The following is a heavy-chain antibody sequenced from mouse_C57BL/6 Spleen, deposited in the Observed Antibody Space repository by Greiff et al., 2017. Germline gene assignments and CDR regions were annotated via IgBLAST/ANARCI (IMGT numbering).Heavy chain of an antibody. Sequence: QVQLPQPGAELVRPGSSVKLSCKASGYTFTSYWMHWVKQRPIQGLEWIGNLDPSDSETHYNQKFKDKATLTVDNSSSTAYRQLSSLTSEDSAVYYCARALLITTVVGIWYCDVWGTGTTVTVAS. CDR3: ARALLITTVVGIWYCDV. J-gene: IGHJ1*03. CDR1: GYTFTSYW. D-gene: IGHD1-1*01. V-gene: IGHV1-52*01. CDR2: LDPSDSET.